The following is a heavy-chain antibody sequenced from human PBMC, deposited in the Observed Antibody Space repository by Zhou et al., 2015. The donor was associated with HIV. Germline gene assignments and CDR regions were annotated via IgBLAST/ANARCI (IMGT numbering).Heavy chain of an antibody. CDR2: IIPLSGAS. J-gene: IGHJ5*02. Sequence: QVQLVQSGAEVKKPGSSVKVSCKASGGTFSTYTIGWVRQAPGQGLEWMGGIIPLSGASSYAHKFQDRLTITADESTNTAYMELTGLRSEDTAVYYCARHRSLAWGQGSLVIVS. CDR3: ARHRSLA. V-gene: IGHV1-69*01. CDR1: GGTFSTYT. D-gene: IGHD3-3*01.